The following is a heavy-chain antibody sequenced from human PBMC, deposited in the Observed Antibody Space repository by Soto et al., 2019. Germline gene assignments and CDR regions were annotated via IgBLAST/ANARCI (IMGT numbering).Heavy chain of an antibody. CDR3: ASRLTIFGVIPSLDY. Sequence: SVKVSCKASGGTFSSYAISWVRQAPGQGLEWMGGIFPIFGTANYAQKFQGRVTITADESTSTAYMELSSLRSEDTAVYYCASRLTIFGVIPSLDYWGQGTLVTVSS. J-gene: IGHJ4*02. V-gene: IGHV1-69*13. CDR1: GGTFSSYA. D-gene: IGHD3-3*01. CDR2: IFPIFGTA.